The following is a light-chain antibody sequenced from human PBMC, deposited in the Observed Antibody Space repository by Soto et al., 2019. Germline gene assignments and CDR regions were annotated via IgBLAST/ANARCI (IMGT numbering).Light chain of an antibody. V-gene: IGLV2-14*01. Sequence: QSALTQPASVSGSPGQSITISCTGTSSDVGGYNYVSWYQQHPGKAPNLMIYEVSNRPSGVSNRYSGAKSGNTAALTISGLQAEDGADYYCRSYTSSSTRVFGRGTKLTVL. CDR1: SSDVGGYNY. CDR3: RSYTSSSTRV. J-gene: IGLJ2*01. CDR2: EVS.